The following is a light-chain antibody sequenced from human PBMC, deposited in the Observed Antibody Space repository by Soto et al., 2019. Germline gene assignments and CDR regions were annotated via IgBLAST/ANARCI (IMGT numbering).Light chain of an antibody. CDR2: GAS. CDR1: ESVRHY. CDR3: QQYGSSPAT. J-gene: IGKJ1*01. Sequence: EIVLTQSPATLSLSPGERATLSCRASESVRHYVAWYQQKPAQAPRLLIYGASSRAIGIPDRFSGSGSGTDFTLTISRLEPEDFAVYYCQQYGSSPATFGQGTKVDI. V-gene: IGKV3-20*01.